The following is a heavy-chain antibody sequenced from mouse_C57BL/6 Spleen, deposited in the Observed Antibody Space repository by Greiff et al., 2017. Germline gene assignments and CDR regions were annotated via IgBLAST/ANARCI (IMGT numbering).Heavy chain of an antibody. CDR3: ARPDY. CDR2: ISGGGGNT. V-gene: IGHV5-9*01. Sequence: EVKLVASGGGLVKPGGSLKLSCAASGFTFSSYTMSWVRQTPEKRLEWVATISGGGGNTYYPDSVKGRFTISIDNATHPLYLHMSSLRSEDTALYYCARPDYWGQGTSVTVSS. J-gene: IGHJ4*01. CDR1: GFTFSSYT.